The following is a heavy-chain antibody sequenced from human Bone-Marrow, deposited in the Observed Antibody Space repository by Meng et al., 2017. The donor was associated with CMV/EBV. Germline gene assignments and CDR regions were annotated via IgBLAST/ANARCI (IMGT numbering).Heavy chain of an antibody. Sequence: ASVKVSCKASGYTFTSYGISWVRQAPGQGLEWMGWISAYNGNTNYAQKLQGRVTMTTDASTSTAYMELRSLRSDDTAVYYCARRGSYSGPYGMDVWGQGTTVTVSS. D-gene: IGHD1-26*01. CDR1: GYTFTSYG. J-gene: IGHJ6*02. V-gene: IGHV1-18*01. CDR3: ARRGSYSGPYGMDV. CDR2: ISAYNGNT.